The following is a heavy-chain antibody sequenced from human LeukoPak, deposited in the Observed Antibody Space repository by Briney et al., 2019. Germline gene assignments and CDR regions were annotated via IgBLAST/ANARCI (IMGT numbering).Heavy chain of an antibody. CDR1: GGSIGSSSYY. D-gene: IGHD3-16*02. CDR3: ASQSRSVNYMDV. CDR2: IFRTGST. Sequence: SETLSLTCSVSGGSIGSSSYYWGWIRQPPGKGLEWIGSIFRTGSTYYSASLKSRVTISVDTSKNQFSLKLSSVTAADTAVYYCASQSRSVNYMDVWGKGTTVTVSS. J-gene: IGHJ6*03. V-gene: IGHV4-39*07.